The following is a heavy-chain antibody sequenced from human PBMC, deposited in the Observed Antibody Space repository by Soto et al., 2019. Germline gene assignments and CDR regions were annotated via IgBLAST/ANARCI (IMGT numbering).Heavy chain of an antibody. CDR2: ISGSGGSK. CDR3: AKATTLNPYCTSTSCYAGTFDY. Sequence: PGGCLRLSCSASGFTFSTYAMSWVRQAPGKGLEWVSAISGSGGSKYYAGSVKGRFTISRDNSKNTLYLQMNSLTAEDTAVYYCAKATTLNPYCTSTSCYAGTFDYWGQGSLVTVSS. V-gene: IGHV3-23*01. J-gene: IGHJ4*02. D-gene: IGHD2-2*01. CDR1: GFTFSTYA.